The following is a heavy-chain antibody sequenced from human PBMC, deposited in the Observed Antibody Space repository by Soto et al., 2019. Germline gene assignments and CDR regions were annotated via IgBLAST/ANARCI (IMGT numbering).Heavy chain of an antibody. Sequence: PGGSLRLSCAASGFTFSSYSMNWVRQAPGKGLEWVSSIISSSSCIYYADSVKGRFTISRDNAKNTLYLQMNSLRAEDTAVYYCAREVPVVAATLDAFDIWGQGTMVTVSS. V-gene: IGHV3-21*01. J-gene: IGHJ3*02. CDR1: GFTFSSYS. CDR2: IISSSSCI. CDR3: AREVPVVAATLDAFDI. D-gene: IGHD2-15*01.